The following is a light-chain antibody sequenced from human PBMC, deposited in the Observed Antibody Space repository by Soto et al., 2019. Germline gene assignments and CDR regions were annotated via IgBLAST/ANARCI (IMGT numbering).Light chain of an antibody. J-gene: IGKJ2*01. CDR2: WAS. CDR3: QQYYGSPYT. Sequence: DIEMTQSPDSLAVSLGGRATINCKSSQSVLSSSNNKNYLAWYQQKPGQPPKLLLYWASTRASGVPDRFSGSGSGTDFTLPITSLQAEDVALYYCQQYYGSPYTFGQGTKLEI. V-gene: IGKV4-1*01. CDR1: QSVLSSSNNKNY.